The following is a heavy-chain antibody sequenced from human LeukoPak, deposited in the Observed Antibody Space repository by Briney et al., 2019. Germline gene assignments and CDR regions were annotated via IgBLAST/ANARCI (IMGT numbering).Heavy chain of an antibody. CDR2: INQDGSER. V-gene: IGHV3-7*01. Sequence: GGSLRLSCAASVLSFSTYWMSWVRQAPGKGLEWLANINQDGSERYLVDSVKGRFTISRDNAKNSVYLQMKSLRAEDTAVYYCARAVAARSFYFDYWGQGTLVTVSS. CDR1: VLSFSTYW. D-gene: IGHD4-23*01. J-gene: IGHJ4*02. CDR3: ARAVAARSFYFDY.